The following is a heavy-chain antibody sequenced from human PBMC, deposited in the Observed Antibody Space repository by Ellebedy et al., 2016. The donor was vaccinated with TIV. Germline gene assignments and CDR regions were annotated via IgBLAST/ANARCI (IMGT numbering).Heavy chain of an antibody. CDR1: GYTFTSYD. CDR2: INPNSGGT. V-gene: IGHV1-2*02. D-gene: IGHD4-23*01. J-gene: IGHJ4*02. Sequence: AASVKVSCKASGYTFTSYDINWVRQATGQGLEWMGWINPNSGGTNYAQKFQGRVTITRDTSISTAYMELSRLRFYDTAVYYCARVAAYGGNSLFYWGQGTLVTVSS. CDR3: ARVAAYGGNSLFY.